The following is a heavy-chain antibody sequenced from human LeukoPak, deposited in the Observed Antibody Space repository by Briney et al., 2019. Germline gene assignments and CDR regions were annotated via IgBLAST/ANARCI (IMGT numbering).Heavy chain of an antibody. Sequence: GGSLRLSCKASGYTFTSYGISWVRQAPGQGLEWMGWISAYNGNTNYAQKLQGRVTMTTDTSTSTAYTELRSLRSDDTAVYYCARVYRPKFHDAFDIWGQGTMVTVSS. CDR2: ISAYNGNT. V-gene: IGHV1-18*01. CDR1: GYTFTSYG. CDR3: ARVYRPKFHDAFDI. D-gene: IGHD2/OR15-2a*01. J-gene: IGHJ3*02.